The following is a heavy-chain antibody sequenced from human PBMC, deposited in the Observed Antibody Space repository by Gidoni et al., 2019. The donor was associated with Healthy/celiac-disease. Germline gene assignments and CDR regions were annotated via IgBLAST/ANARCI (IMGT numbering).Heavy chain of an antibody. CDR3: ARTKGSTRHYYYYYMDV. D-gene: IGHD2-2*01. CDR2: IYTSGST. V-gene: IGHV4-4*07. Sequence: QVQLQESGPGLVKPSETLSLTCTVSGGSISSSYWSWIRQPAGKGLEWIGRIYTSGSTNYNPSLKSRVTMSVDTSKNQFSLKLSSVTAADTAVYYCARTKGSTRHYYYYYMDVWGKGTTVTVSS. J-gene: IGHJ6*03. CDR1: GGSISSSY.